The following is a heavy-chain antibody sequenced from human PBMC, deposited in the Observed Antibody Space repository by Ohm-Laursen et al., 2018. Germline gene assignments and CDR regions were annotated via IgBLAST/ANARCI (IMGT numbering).Heavy chain of an antibody. Sequence: SLRLSCAASGFTFSSYGMHWVRQAPGKGLEWVAVIWYDGSNKYYADSVKGRFTISRDNAKNSLYLQMNSLRAEDTALYYCAKGMGEPYSSSWLDYWGQGTLVTVSS. CDR1: GFTFSSYG. J-gene: IGHJ4*02. V-gene: IGHV3-33*03. CDR2: IWYDGSNK. D-gene: IGHD6-6*01. CDR3: AKGMGEPYSSSWLDY.